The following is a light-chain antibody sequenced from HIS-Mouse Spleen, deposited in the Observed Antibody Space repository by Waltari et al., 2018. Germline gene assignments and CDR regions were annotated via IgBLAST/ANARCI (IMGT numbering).Light chain of an antibody. CDR3: MQALQTPFT. Sequence: DIVMTQSPLSLPVTPGEPASISCRSSQSLLHSNGYNYLDWYLQKPGQSPQLLIYLGSNRASGVPDRFSGSGSGTDFTLKISRVEAEDLGVYYCMQALQTPFTFGPGTKVDIK. CDR1: QSLLHSNGYNY. CDR2: LGS. V-gene: IGKV2-28*01. J-gene: IGKJ3*01.